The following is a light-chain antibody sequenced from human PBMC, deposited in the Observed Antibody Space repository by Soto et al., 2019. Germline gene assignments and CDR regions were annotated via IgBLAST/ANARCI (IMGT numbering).Light chain of an antibody. CDR1: QSVHNN. J-gene: IGKJ5*01. Sequence: EIMMTQSPVTLSVSPGDTATLSCRASQSVHNNLAWYQQKPGQAPRLLIYYASTRATDIPARFSGSGSGTEFTLTISSLQSEDFALYYCQQYNNWPPITFGQGTRLEIK. CDR2: YAS. V-gene: IGKV3-15*01. CDR3: QQYNNWPPIT.